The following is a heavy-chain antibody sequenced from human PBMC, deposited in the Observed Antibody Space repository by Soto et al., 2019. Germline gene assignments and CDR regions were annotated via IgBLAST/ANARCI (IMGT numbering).Heavy chain of an antibody. CDR3: NLDEYGDF. J-gene: IGHJ4*02. V-gene: IGHV3-30*03. CDR2: ISNDGSTQ. D-gene: IGHD1-1*01. CDR1: GFSFSNYG. Sequence: QVQLVESGGGVVQPGRSLRLSCAASGFSFSNYGVNWGRQPLGKGLEWEAVISNDGSTQYYADSVKGRFTISRDNSKNTLSLQMNSLRPEDTAIYYCNLDEYGDFWGQGALVTVSS.